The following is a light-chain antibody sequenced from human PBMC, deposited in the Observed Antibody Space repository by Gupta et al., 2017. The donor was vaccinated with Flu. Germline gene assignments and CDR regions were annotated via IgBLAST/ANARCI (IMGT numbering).Light chain of an antibody. CDR3: HQYGSSPRT. Sequence: GTLSLSPGERATLSCRASQSVSSNSLAWYQQRPGQAPRLLIYGASSTATAITDRFTGTGSGTDFTLTITRLEPADFAVYFCHQYGSSPRTFGQGTNLEIK. CDR2: GAS. V-gene: IGKV3-20*01. J-gene: IGKJ1*01. CDR1: QSVSSNS.